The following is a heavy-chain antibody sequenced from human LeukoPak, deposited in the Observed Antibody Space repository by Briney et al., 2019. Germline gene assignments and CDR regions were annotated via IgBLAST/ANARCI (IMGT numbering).Heavy chain of an antibody. CDR3: ARASFSILVVPAAMTQYSYYYYMDV. D-gene: IGHD2-2*01. V-gene: IGHV4-39*07. J-gene: IGHJ6*03. Sequence: KPSETLSLTCTVSGGSISRSSYYWGWIRQPPGKELEWIGRIYYSGSTNYNPSLKSRVTISVDTSKNQFSLKLSSVTAADTAVYYCARASFSILVVPAAMTQYSYYYYMDVWGKGTTVTVSS. CDR1: GGSISRSSYY. CDR2: IYYSGST.